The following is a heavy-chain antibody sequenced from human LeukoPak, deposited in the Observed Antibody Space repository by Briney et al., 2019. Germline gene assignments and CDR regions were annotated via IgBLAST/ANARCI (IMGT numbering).Heavy chain of an antibody. D-gene: IGHD4-11*01. CDR3: ARDVGGTVNKQRNNWFDP. J-gene: IGHJ5*02. Sequence: PSETLSLTCAVSGYSISSGYYWGWIRQPPGKGLEWIGSIYHSGSINYNPSLKSRVTISVDMSKNQFSLKLSSVTAADTAVYYCARDVGGTVNKQRNNWFDPWGQGTLVTVSS. CDR1: GYSISSGYY. CDR2: IYHSGSI. V-gene: IGHV4-38-2*02.